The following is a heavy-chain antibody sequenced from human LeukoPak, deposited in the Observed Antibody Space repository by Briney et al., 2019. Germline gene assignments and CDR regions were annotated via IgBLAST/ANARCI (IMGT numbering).Heavy chain of an antibody. CDR3: ATAFYINDVAGVDY. J-gene: IGHJ4*02. V-gene: IGHV3-53*05. Sequence: GGSLRLSCAASGFTVSSNYMSWVRQAPGKGLKCVSVIYSGDGGTYYADSAKGRFTISRDNSKNTLYLQMTSLRAEDTAVYYCATAFYINDVAGVDYWGQGTLVTVSS. CDR2: IYSGDGGT. D-gene: IGHD2/OR15-2a*01. CDR1: GFTVSSNY.